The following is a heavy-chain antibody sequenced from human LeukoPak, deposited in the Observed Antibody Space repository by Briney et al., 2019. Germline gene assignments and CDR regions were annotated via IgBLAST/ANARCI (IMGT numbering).Heavy chain of an antibody. CDR2: ISSGM. D-gene: IGHD7-27*01. CDR3: VRWGPDRASDM. CDR1: GFTFNDYY. J-gene: IGHJ3*02. V-gene: IGHV3-11*04. Sequence: GGSLRLSCAASGFTFNDYYMGWIRQAPGKGLEWVAYISSGMYYADSVKGRFTTSRDNSKNMVYLQMNSLRAEDTAVYYCVRWGPDRASDMWGQGTMVIVSS.